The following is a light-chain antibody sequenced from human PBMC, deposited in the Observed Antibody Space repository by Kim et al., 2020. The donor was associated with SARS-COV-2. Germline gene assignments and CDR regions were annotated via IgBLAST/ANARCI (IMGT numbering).Light chain of an antibody. J-gene: IGKJ5*01. CDR1: QSIRNS. V-gene: IGKV1-39*01. Sequence: SASVGDRVTITCRASQSIRNSLNWYQQKPGKAPKLLIYFASSLRSGVPSRFSGSGSGTDFTLTISSLQPEDFATYYCQQSYTTWSFGQGTRLEIK. CDR2: FAS. CDR3: QQSYTTWS.